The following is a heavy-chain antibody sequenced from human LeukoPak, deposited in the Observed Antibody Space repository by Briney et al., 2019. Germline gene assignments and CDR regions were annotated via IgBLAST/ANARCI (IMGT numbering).Heavy chain of an antibody. CDR3: AKDLAPYYDFWSGLGFDY. V-gene: IGHV3-23*01. Sequence: GESLRLSCAASGITFSSYAMSWGRQAPGKGLEWGSGISVSRDTYYADSVQGRFTMSRDNSMNTLYLQLSRLRAEDTAIYYCAKDLAPYYDFWSGLGFDYWGQGTLVTVSS. CDR2: ISVSRDT. J-gene: IGHJ4*02. CDR1: GITFSSYA. D-gene: IGHD3-3*01.